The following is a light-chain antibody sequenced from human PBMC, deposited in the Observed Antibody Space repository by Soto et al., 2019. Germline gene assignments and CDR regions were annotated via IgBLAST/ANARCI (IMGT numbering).Light chain of an antibody. J-gene: IGKJ4*01. CDR2: STS. Sequence: EIQMTQSPSTLSASLGERATLSCRASQSVSNYLNWYQQLPGKAPTLLIYSTSTLQSGVPSRFSGSGSGTDFTLTISSLQPEDVAAYDCQQYNSAPLTFGGGTKVEI. V-gene: IGKV1-39*01. CDR1: QSVSNY. CDR3: QQYNSAPLT.